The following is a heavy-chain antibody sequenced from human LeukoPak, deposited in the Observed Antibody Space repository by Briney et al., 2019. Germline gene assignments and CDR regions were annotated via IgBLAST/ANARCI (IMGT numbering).Heavy chain of an antibody. CDR1: GYSISSGYY. V-gene: IGHV4-38-2*02. D-gene: IGHD4-11*01. CDR2: IFHSGT. J-gene: IGHJ4*02. CDR3: ARDDYSNYVHY. Sequence: SETLSLTCAVSGYSISSGYYWAWIRQPPGESLEWVGSIFHSGTYYNPSLKSRVSISMDTSKNQFSLSLSSVTAADTAVYYCARDDYSNYVHYWGQGKLVTVSS.